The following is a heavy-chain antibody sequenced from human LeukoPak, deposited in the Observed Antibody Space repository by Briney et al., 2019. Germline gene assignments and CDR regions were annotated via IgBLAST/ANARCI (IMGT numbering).Heavy chain of an antibody. CDR1: GFTVSSNY. CDR2: IYSGGST. CDR3: AREKGGDGYSEAFDY. D-gene: IGHD5-24*01. V-gene: IGHV3-53*01. Sequence: PGGSLRLSCAASGFTVSSNYMSWVRQAPGKGLEWVSVIYSGGSTYYADSVKGRFTISRDNSKNTLYLQMNSLRAEDTAVYYCAREKGGDGYSEAFDYWGQGTLVTVSS. J-gene: IGHJ4*02.